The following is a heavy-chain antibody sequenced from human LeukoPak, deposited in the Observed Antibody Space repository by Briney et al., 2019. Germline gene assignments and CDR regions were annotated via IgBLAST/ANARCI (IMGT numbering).Heavy chain of an antibody. J-gene: IGHJ6*02. V-gene: IGHV4-61*02. CDR3: ARDYADYYYGMDV. Sequence: TSSQTLSLTCTVSSGSMSSGSYYWSWIRQPAGKGLEWIGRIYTSGSTNYNPSLKSRVTISVDTSKNQFSLKLSSVTAADTAVYYCARDYADYYYGMDVWGQGTTVTVSS. CDR1: SGSMSSGSYY. CDR2: IYTSGST. D-gene: IGHD4-17*01.